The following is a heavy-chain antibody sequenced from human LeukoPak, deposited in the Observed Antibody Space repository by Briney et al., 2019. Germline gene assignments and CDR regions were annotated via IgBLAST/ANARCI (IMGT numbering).Heavy chain of an antibody. Sequence: ASVKVSCKASGGTFSSYAISWVRQAPGQGLEWMGGIIPIFGTANYAQKFQGRVTITADESTSTAYMELSSLRSEDTAVYYCASSPVRWAYSGSYWGQGTLVTVSS. CDR2: IIPIFGTA. CDR3: ASSPVRWAYSGSY. J-gene: IGHJ4*02. V-gene: IGHV1-69*01. D-gene: IGHD1-26*01. CDR1: GGTFSSYA.